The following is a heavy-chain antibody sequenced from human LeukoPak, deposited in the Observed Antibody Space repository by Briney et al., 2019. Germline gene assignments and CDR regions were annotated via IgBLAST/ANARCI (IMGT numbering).Heavy chain of an antibody. V-gene: IGHV1-69*04. J-gene: IGHJ4*02. CDR2: IIPILGIA. CDR3: ARAYGSGSYYVY. D-gene: IGHD3-10*01. CDR1: GGTFSGYA. Sequence: SVKVSCKASGGTFSGYAISWVRQACGQGLEWMGGIIPILGIANYAQKFQGRVTITADKSTSTAYMELSSLRSEDTAVYYCARAYGSGSYYVYWGQGTLVTVSS.